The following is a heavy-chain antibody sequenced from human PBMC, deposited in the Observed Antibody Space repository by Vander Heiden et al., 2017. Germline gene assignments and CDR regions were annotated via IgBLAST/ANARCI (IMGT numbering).Heavy chain of an antibody. Sequence: EVQLLASGGGLVQPGGSLRLSCAASGLTFSSYAMSWVRQAPGKGLEWVSAISGSGGSTYYADSVKGRFTISRDNSKNTLYLQMNSLRAEDTAVYYCAKDLRSIYCSGGSCSWGQGTLVTVSS. J-gene: IGHJ5*02. V-gene: IGHV3-23*01. CDR1: GLTFSSYA. CDR2: ISGSGGST. D-gene: IGHD2-15*01. CDR3: AKDLRSIYCSGGSCS.